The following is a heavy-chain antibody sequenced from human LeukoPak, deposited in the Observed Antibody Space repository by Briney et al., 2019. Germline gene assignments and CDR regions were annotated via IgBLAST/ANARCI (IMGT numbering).Heavy chain of an antibody. CDR3: VKGRGSGSYTFDY. Sequence: QSGGSPRLSCAASGFTFSSYPMGWVRQAPGKGLEWVSLITGSGDRTYYADSVKGRFTISRDNSKNTLYLQMNSLRAEDTAVYYCVKGRGSGSYTFDYWGQGTLVTVSS. CDR2: ITGSGDRT. CDR1: GFTFSSYP. V-gene: IGHV3-23*01. J-gene: IGHJ4*02. D-gene: IGHD3-10*01.